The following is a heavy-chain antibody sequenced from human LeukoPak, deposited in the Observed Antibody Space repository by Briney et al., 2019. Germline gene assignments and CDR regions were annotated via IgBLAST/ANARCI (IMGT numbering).Heavy chain of an antibody. CDR2: INSDGNNT. D-gene: IGHD3-10*01. CDR1: GFTFSSYW. CDR3: TRSGLTYGSGSFYTRDY. Sequence: PGGSLRLSCAASGFTFSSYWMHWVRQAPGKGLMWVSRINSDGNNTSYADSVKGRFTISRDNAKNTVYLQMNSLRAEDTAVYYCTRSGLTYGSGSFYTRDYWGQGTLVTVSS. V-gene: IGHV3-74*01. J-gene: IGHJ4*02.